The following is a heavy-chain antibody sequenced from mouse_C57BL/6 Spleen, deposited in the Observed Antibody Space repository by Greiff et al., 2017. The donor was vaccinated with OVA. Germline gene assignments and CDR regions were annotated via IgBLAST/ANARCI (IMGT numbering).Heavy chain of an antibody. CDR2: ISDGGSYT. D-gene: IGHD2-1*01. CDR1: GFTFSSYA. V-gene: IGHV5-4*01. Sequence: EVHLVESGGGLVKPGGSLKLSCAASGFTFSSYAMSWVRQTPEKRLEWVATISDGGSYTYYPDNVKGRFTISRDNAKNNLYLQMSHLKSEDTAMYYCARDIYYGNYYFDYWGQGTTLTVSS. J-gene: IGHJ2*01. CDR3: ARDIYYGNYYFDY.